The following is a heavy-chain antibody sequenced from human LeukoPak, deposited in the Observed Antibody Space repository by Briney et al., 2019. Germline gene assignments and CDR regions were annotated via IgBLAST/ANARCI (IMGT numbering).Heavy chain of an antibody. CDR3: ARSPSGFDTPNFFDR. Sequence: KSGGSLRLSCAASGFTFSDYSMNWVRQAPGKGLEWVSSISSSSSYIYYADSVKGRFTISRDNGKNSLYLQMNSLTVEDTAVYFCARSPSGFDTPNFFDRWGQGILVAVSS. J-gene: IGHJ4*02. CDR2: ISSSSSYI. CDR1: GFTFSDYS. V-gene: IGHV3-21*06. D-gene: IGHD3-10*01.